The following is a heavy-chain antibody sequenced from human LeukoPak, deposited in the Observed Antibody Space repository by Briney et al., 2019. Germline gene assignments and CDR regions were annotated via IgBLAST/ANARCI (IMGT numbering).Heavy chain of an antibody. CDR3: ARGYSSGWHFDY. D-gene: IGHD6-19*01. CDR1: GFTFNTHS. V-gene: IGHV3-30*04. J-gene: IGHJ4*02. Sequence: GGSLRLSCAVSGFTFNTHSMKWVRQAPGKGLEWVAVISYDGSNKYYADSVKGRFTISRDNSKNTLYLQMNSLRAEDTAVYYCARGYSSGWHFDYWGQGTLVTVSS. CDR2: ISYDGSNK.